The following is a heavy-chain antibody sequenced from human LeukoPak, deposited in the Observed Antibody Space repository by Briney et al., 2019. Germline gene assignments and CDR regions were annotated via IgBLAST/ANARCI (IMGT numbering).Heavy chain of an antibody. CDR3: ARRRGYSYGYYNWFDP. D-gene: IGHD5-18*01. J-gene: IGHJ5*02. CDR1: GGSFSGYY. Sequence: SETLSLTCAVYGGSFSGYYWSWIRQPPGKGLEWIGEINHSGSTNYNPSLKSRVTISVDTSKNQFSLKLSPVTAADTAVYYCARRRGYSYGYYNWFDPWGQGTLVTVSS. CDR2: INHSGST. V-gene: IGHV4-34*01.